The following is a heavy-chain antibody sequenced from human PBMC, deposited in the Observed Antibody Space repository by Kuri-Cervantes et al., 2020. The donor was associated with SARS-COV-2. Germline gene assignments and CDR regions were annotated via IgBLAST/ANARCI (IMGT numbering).Heavy chain of an antibody. CDR3: ASSHITTYYYYYMKV. CDR2: IYSSGST. V-gene: IGHV4-4*07. J-gene: IGHJ6*03. CDR1: GASINDYY. D-gene: IGHD1-20*01. Sequence: ESLKISCTVSGASINDYYWTWIRQPAGQGLEWIGRIYSSGSTNYNPSLKSRVTMSIDTSTNQFSLRLTSVTTADTAVYYCASSHITTYYYYYMKVWGKGTTVTVSS.